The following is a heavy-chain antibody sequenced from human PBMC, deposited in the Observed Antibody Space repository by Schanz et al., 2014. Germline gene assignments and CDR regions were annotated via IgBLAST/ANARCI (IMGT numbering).Heavy chain of an antibody. Sequence: QVQLQESGPGLVKPSGTLSLTCAVSGASISSSNWWSWVRQPPGKGLEWIGEIYHSGNTNYNASLKSRVTIPVATSRNQSSLTLTSLTAADTAVYYCARGGSVATIAPYTWFDPWGQGTLVTVSS. CDR1: GASISSSNW. J-gene: IGHJ5*02. D-gene: IGHD5-12*01. CDR3: ARGGSVATIAPYTWFDP. V-gene: IGHV4-4*02. CDR2: IYHSGNT.